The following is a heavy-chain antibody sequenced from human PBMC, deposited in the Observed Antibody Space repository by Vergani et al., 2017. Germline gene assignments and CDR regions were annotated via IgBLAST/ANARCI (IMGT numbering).Heavy chain of an antibody. CDR3: AKTGPQVTMVRGGSDY. CDR2: ISGSGGSK. D-gene: IGHD3-10*01. V-gene: IGHV3-23*01. Sequence: EVQLLESGGGLVQPGGSLRLSCAASGFTFSSYAMSWVRQAPGKGLEWVSAISGSGGSKYYADSVKGRFTISRDNSKNTLYLQMNSLRAEDTAVYYCAKTGPQVTMVRGGSDYWGQGTLVTVSS. J-gene: IGHJ4*02. CDR1: GFTFSSYA.